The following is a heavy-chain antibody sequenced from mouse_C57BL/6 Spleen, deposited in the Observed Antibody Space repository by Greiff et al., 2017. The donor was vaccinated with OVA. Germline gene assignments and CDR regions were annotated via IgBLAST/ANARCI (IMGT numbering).Heavy chain of an antibody. CDR3: ARESNYYAMDY. J-gene: IGHJ4*01. D-gene: IGHD5-1*01. Sequence: DVMLVESGGGLVKPGGSLKLSCAASGFTFSDYGMHWVRQAPEKGLEWVAYISSGSSTIYYADTVKGRFTISRDNAKNTLFLQMTSLRSEDTAMYYCARESNYYAMDYWGQGTSVTVSS. CDR2: ISSGSSTI. CDR1: GFTFSDYG. V-gene: IGHV5-17*01.